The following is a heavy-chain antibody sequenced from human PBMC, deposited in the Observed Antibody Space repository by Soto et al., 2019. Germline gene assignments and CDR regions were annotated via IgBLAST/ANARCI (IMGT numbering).Heavy chain of an antibody. CDR3: ARVPTDSSGYYKYYFEY. V-gene: IGHV1-18*04. CDR2: INPYNGNT. CDR1: GYTFTNYG. J-gene: IGHJ4*02. Sequence: ASVKVSCKASGYTFTNYGIIWQRQAPGQGLEWMGWINPYNGNTNYAQRVQGRVTMTTDTSTSTAYMELRSLRSDDTAVYYCARVPTDSSGYYKYYFEYWGQGTLVTVSS. D-gene: IGHD3-22*01.